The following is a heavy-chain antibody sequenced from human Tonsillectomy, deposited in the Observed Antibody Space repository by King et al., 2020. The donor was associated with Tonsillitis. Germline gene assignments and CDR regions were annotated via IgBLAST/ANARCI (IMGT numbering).Heavy chain of an antibody. V-gene: IGHV3-53*01. J-gene: IGHJ6*02. CDR1: GFSVSSNY. CDR3: ASEGGSWSYYAIPWGYCGMDV. Sequence: VQLVESGGGLIQPGGSLRLSCAASGFSVSSNYMTWVRQAPGKGLECVSVIYSGGNTYYADSVKGRFTISRDYSKNTLYLQMNSLRAEDTAVYYCASEGGSWSYYAIPWGYCGMDVWGQGTTVTVSS. D-gene: IGHD1-26*01. CDR2: IYSGGNT.